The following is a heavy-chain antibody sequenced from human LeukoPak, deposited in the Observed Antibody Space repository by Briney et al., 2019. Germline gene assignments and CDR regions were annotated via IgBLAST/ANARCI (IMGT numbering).Heavy chain of an antibody. V-gene: IGHV4-34*01. D-gene: IGHD2-15*01. CDR1: GGSFSGYY. J-gene: IGHJ5*02. Sequence: SETLSLTCAVYGGSFSGYYWSWIRQPPGKGLEWIGEINHSGSTNYNPSLKSRVTISVDASKNQFSLKLSSVTAADTAVYYCARGGAVVVAARYRWFDPWGQGTLVTVSS. CDR3: ARGGAVVVAARYRWFDP. CDR2: INHSGST.